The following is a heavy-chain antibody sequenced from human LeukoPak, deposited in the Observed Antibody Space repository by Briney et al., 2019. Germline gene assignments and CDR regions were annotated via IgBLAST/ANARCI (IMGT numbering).Heavy chain of an antibody. J-gene: IGHJ4*02. Sequence: PGGSLRLSCAASGFTFSSYAMHWVRQAPGKGLEWVAFISYDGSNKYYADSVKGRFTISRDNSKNTLYMQMNSLRAEDSAVYFCANILTGYSWGDYWGQGTLVTVSS. D-gene: IGHD3-9*01. CDR3: ANILTGYSWGDY. CDR1: GFTFSSYA. V-gene: IGHV3-30*04. CDR2: ISYDGSNK.